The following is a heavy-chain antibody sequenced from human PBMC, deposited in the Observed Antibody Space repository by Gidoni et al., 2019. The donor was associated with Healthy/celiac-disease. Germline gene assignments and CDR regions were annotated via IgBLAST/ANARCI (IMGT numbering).Heavy chain of an antibody. CDR1: GYSISSGYY. V-gene: IGHV4-38-2*01. J-gene: IGHJ4*02. CDR3: ARADIDYYDSSGIDY. D-gene: IGHD3-22*01. Sequence: QVQLQESGPGLVKPSETLSLTCAVSGYSISSGYYWGWIRQPPGKGLEWIGSIYHSGSTYYNTSLKSRVTISVDTSKNQFSLKLSSVTAADTAVYYCARADIDYYDSSGIDYWGQGTLVTVSS. CDR2: IYHSGST.